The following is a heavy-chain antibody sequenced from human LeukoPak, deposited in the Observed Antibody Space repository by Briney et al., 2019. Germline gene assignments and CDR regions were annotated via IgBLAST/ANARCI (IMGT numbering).Heavy chain of an antibody. CDR2: INHSGST. V-gene: IGHV4-34*01. D-gene: IGHD3-10*01. J-gene: IGHJ5*02. Sequence: PSETLSLTCAVYGGSFSGYYWSWIRQPPGKGLEWIGEINHSGSTNYNPSLKSRVTISVDTSKNQFSLKLSSVTAADTAVYYCARGGGELLLSFGEFQNWFDPWGQGTLVTVSS. CDR3: ARGGGELLLSFGEFQNWFDP. CDR1: GGSFSGYY.